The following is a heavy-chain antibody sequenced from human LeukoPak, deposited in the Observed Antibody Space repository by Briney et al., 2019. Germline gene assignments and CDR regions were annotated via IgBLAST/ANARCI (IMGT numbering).Heavy chain of an antibody. J-gene: IGHJ4*02. CDR3: ARWSSFLGYYH. V-gene: IGHV4-34*01. CDR2: INHSGST. D-gene: IGHD3-3*01. CDR1: GGSFSGYY. Sequence: PSETLSLTCAVYGGSFSGYYWSWIRQPPGKGLEWIGEINHSGSTNYNPSLKSRVTISVDTSKNQFSLKLSSVTAADTAVYYCARWSSFLGYYHWGRGTLVTVSS.